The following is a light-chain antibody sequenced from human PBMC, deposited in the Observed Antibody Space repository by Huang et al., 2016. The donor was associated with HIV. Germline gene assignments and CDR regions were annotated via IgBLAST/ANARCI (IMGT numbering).Light chain of an antibody. V-gene: IGKV2-28*01. CDR3: MQALQTPLT. CDR1: QSLLHSIGYNY. CDR2: LGF. J-gene: IGKJ4*01. Sequence: DIVMTQSPLSLPVTPGEPASISCRSSQSLLHSIGYNYLDWYVQKTGQPPQLLIYLGFNRASGGPDRFSGSGSGTDFTLNITRVEAEDVGIYYCMQALQTPLTFGGGTKVEIK.